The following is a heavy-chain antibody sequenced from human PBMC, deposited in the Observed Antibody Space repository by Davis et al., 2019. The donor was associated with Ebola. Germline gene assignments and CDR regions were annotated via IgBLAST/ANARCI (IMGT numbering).Heavy chain of an antibody. J-gene: IGHJ2*01. V-gene: IGHV3-23*01. CDR2: ISGSGGST. CDR1: GFTFSSYA. D-gene: IGHD3-3*01. Sequence: GESLKISCAASGFTFSSYAMSWVRQAPGKGLEWVSAISGSGGSTYYADSVKGRFTISRDNSKNTLYLQMNSLRAEDTAVYYCAKDRSDDFWSATYLSGYFDLWGRGTLVTVSS. CDR3: AKDRSDDFWSATYLSGYFDL.